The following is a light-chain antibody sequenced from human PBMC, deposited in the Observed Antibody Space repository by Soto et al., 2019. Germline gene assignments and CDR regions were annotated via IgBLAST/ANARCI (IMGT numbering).Light chain of an antibody. Sequence: QSASVGDRVTITCRASQNIFTYLNWYQQRPGQAPNLLIYATSNLQSGVPSRFSGSGSGTDFTLTISSLQPEDFATYYCQHSYSSPTFGQGTKVDSK. CDR2: ATS. J-gene: IGKJ2*01. V-gene: IGKV1-39*01. CDR3: QHSYSSPT. CDR1: QNIFTY.